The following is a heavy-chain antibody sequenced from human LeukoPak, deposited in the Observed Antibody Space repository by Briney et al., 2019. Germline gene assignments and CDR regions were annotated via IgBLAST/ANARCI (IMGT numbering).Heavy chain of an antibody. V-gene: IGHV3-20*04. CDR2: INWNGAST. CDR1: GFTFDDYA. Sequence: GGSLRLSCTASGFTFDDYAMSWVRQAPGKGLEWVSGINWNGASTGYADSVKGRFSISRDNAKNSLYLQMNSLRAEDTALYYCTRDLGGSGTWGKGTTVTVSS. D-gene: IGHD3-10*01. CDR3: TRDLGGSGT. J-gene: IGHJ6*04.